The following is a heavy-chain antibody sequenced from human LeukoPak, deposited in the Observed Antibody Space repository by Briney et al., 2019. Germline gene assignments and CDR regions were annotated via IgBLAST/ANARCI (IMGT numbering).Heavy chain of an antibody. D-gene: IGHD4-11*01. CDR2: ISGSGGST. CDR1: GFTFSSYA. Sequence: GGTLRLSCAASGFTFSSYAMSWVRQAPGKGLEWVSAISGSGGSTYYADSVKGRFTISRDNSKSTLYLQMNSLRAEDTAVYYCAKDLDYSNYAVDYWGQGTLVTVSS. J-gene: IGHJ4*02. CDR3: AKDLDYSNYAVDY. V-gene: IGHV3-23*01.